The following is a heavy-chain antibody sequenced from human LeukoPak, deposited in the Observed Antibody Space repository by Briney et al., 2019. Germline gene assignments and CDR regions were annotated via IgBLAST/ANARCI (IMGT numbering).Heavy chain of an antibody. CDR3: ARFGLPYSIDL. Sequence: GGSLRLSCIASGFTFNQHSMSWVRQAPVKGLEGVASIRLDGSAVFYVDSVKGRFTFSRDNAKNSLDLQMNSLRAEDTAVYYCARFGLPYSIDLWGQGTMVTVSS. V-gene: IGHV3-7*01. CDR1: GFTFNQHS. D-gene: IGHD3/OR15-3a*01. CDR2: IRLDGSAV. J-gene: IGHJ6*02.